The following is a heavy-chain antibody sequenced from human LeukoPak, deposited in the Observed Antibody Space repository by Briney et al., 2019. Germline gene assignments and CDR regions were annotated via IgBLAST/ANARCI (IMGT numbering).Heavy chain of an antibody. D-gene: IGHD6-6*01. V-gene: IGHV3-7*03. CDR1: GFTFSSYS. CDR2: INSDGSEG. Sequence: GGSLRLSCAASGFTFSSYSMNWVRQAPGKGLEWVASINSDGSEGYYADVVKGRFTISRDNAKNSLYLQINSLRAEDTAVCYCARSSYSSSSSVWGQGTMVTVSS. CDR3: ARSSYSSSSSV. J-gene: IGHJ3*01.